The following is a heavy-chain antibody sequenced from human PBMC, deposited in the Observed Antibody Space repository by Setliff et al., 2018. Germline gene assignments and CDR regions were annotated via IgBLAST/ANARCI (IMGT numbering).Heavy chain of an antibody. J-gene: IGHJ1*01. D-gene: IGHD3-22*01. CDR3: ARQDRFYDRSVFVEYFQH. Sequence: ASVKVSCKASGYTFSSYGISWVRQAPGQGLEWMGWISAYNGNTNYAQKLQGRVTMTTDTSTSTAYMELRSLRSDDTAVYYCARQDRFYDRSVFVEYFQHWGQGALVTVSS. V-gene: IGHV1-18*01. CDR2: ISAYNGNT. CDR1: GYTFSSYG.